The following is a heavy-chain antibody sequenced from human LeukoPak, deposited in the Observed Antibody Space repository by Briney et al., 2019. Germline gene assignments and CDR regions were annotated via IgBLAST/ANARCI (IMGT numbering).Heavy chain of an antibody. J-gene: IGHJ4*02. CDR2: IYSGGST. CDR1: GFTVSSNY. V-gene: IGHV3-66*01. CDR3: AISYDYDSSGYYYFDY. D-gene: IGHD3-22*01. Sequence: GGSLRLSCAASGFTVSSNYMSWVRQAPGKGLGWVSVIYSGGSTYYADSVKGRFTISRDNSKNTLYLQMNSLRAEDTAVYYCAISYDYDSSGYYYFDYWGQGTLVTVSS.